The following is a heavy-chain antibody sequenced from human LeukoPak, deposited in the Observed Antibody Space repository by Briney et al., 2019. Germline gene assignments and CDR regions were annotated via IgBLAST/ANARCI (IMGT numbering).Heavy chain of an antibody. CDR1: GFTFSSYS. Sequence: GGSLRLSCAASGFTFSSYSMNWVRQAPGKGLEWVSSISSSSSYIYYADSVKGRFTISRDNAKNSLYLQMNGLRAEDTAVYYCARYSSGWTQSFWGQGTLVTVSS. CDR3: ARYSSGWTQSF. CDR2: ISSSSSYI. D-gene: IGHD6-19*01. V-gene: IGHV3-21*01. J-gene: IGHJ4*02.